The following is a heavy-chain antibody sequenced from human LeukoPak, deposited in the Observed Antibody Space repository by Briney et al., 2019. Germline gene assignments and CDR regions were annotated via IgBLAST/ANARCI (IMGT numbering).Heavy chain of an antibody. J-gene: IGHJ4*02. Sequence: GGSLRLSCAASGFTFSSYGMHWVRQAPGKGLEWVAVISYDGSNKYYADSVKGRFTISRDNSKNTLYLQMNSLRAEDTAVYYCAKDRAGIAAAGTEFDYWGQGTLVTVSS. CDR3: AKDRAGIAAAGTEFDY. V-gene: IGHV3-30*18. CDR1: GFTFSSYG. D-gene: IGHD6-13*01. CDR2: ISYDGSNK.